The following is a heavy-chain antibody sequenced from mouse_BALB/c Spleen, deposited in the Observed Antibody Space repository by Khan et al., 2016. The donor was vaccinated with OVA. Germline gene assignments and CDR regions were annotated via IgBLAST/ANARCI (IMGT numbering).Heavy chain of an antibody. D-gene: IGHD1-1*01. Sequence: EVQLQQSGPELVRPGASVKISCKASGYSFTGYFMNWVMKSHGKSLEWIGRINPHIGETFYNQRFKDKATLTVDESSSTAHLELRSLTSEASAVYYCTRIYRSDFDYWGQGTTLTVSS. J-gene: IGHJ2*01. CDR1: GYSFTGYF. V-gene: IGHV1-20*01. CDR2: INPHIGET. CDR3: TRIYRSDFDY.